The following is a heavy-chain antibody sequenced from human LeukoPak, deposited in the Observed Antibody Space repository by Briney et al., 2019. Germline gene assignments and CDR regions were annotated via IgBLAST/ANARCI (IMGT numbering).Heavy chain of an antibody. D-gene: IGHD3-9*01. CDR3: ARHYGDYDILNGDHPYGMDV. CDR1: GYSFSMYW. Sequence: GESLKISCQGSGYSFSMYWIGWVRQSPGKGLEWMGIIYPGDSDTRYSPSFQGQVTISADKSINTAYLQWSSLEASDTAIYYCARHYGDYDILNGDHPYGMDVWGQGTTVTVSS. V-gene: IGHV5-51*01. CDR2: IYPGDSDT. J-gene: IGHJ6*02.